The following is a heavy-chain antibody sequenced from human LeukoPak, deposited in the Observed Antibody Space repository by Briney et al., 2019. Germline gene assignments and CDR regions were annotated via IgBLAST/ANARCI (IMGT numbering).Heavy chain of an antibody. V-gene: IGHV3-74*01. D-gene: IGHD4-23*01. CDR1: GFTFSSYW. CDR3: VRGNDYGGPHY. J-gene: IGHJ4*02. Sequence: GGSLRLSCAVSGFTFSSYWMHWVRQAPGKGLVWASRIDRDGSRINYADSVKGRFTISRDNGKNTLLLQMNSLRAEDAAVYYCVRGNDYGGPHYWGQGTLVTVSS. CDR2: IDRDGSRI.